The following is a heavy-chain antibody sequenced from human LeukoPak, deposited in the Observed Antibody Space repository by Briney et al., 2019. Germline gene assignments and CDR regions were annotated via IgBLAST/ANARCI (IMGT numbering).Heavy chain of an antibody. J-gene: IGHJ4*02. V-gene: IGHV1-46*01. Sequence: ASVKVSCKASGYTFTNYFMHWVRQAPGQGPEWVGIINPGAGSTTYAQKFQGRVTMTRDTSTTTIYMEPSSLRSEDTAVYYCARDHYWGQGTLVTVSS. CDR3: ARDHY. CDR2: INPGAGST. CDR1: GYTFTNYF.